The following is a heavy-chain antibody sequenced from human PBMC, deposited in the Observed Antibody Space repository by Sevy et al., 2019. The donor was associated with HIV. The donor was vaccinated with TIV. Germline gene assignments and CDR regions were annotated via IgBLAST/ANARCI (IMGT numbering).Heavy chain of an antibody. J-gene: IGHJ4*02. CDR2: RSSSSSYI. Sequence: GGSLRLSCAASGFTFSSYSMNWVRLAPGKGLEWVSCRSSSSSYIYYADSVKGRFTISRDNAKNSLYLQMNSLRAEDTAVYYCARMGATAQRYYFDYWGQGTLVTVSS. CDR1: GFTFSSYS. CDR3: ARMGATAQRYYFDY. V-gene: IGHV3-21*01. D-gene: IGHD1-26*01.